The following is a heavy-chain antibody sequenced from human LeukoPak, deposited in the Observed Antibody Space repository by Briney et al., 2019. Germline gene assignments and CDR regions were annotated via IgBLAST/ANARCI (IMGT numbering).Heavy chain of an antibody. V-gene: IGHV3-33*01. CDR3: ARDYGRFEYFGSGIYLEIGNWFDS. CDR2: IWYDGTNK. CDR1: GFSFSSYG. Sequence: GGSLRLSCAASGFSFSSYGMHWVRQAPGKGLEWVAVIWYDGTNKFYADSVKGRFTISRDNSKNTLYLQMNSLRTEDTAVYYWARDYGRFEYFGSGIYLEIGNWFDSWGQGTLVTVSS. D-gene: IGHD3-10*01. J-gene: IGHJ5*01.